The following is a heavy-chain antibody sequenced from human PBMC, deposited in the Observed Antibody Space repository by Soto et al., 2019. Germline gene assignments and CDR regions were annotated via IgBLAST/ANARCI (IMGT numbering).Heavy chain of an antibody. J-gene: IGHJ4*02. CDR1: GGTFRNYP. CDR3: ARGPLVVLNYFES. V-gene: IGHV1-69*02. Sequence: QVQMVQSGTEVKKPGSSVKVSCKASGGTFRNYPINWVRQAPGQGLEWMGSIFPLTDIPDYAQNFQTRLTISSDKSTSTAYMELSSLTSYDTAMYYCARGPLVVLNYFESWGQGTIVTVSS. CDR2: IFPLTDIP.